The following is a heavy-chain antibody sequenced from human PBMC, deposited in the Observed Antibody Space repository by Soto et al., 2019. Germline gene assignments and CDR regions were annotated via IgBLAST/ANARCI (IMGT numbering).Heavy chain of an antibody. CDR2: ISAYNGNS. CDR3: ARVRWTVDYYYVWGSYRENLLTPTNWFDP. D-gene: IGHD3-16*02. Sequence: GASVKVSCKASGYTFTSYGISWVRQAPGQGLEWMGWISAYNGNSNYALKLQGRVTMTTDTSTSTAYMVLRSLRSVDTAVYYCARVRWTVDYYYVWGSYRENLLTPTNWFDPWGQGTLVTVSS. V-gene: IGHV1-18*01. CDR1: GYTFTSYG. J-gene: IGHJ5*02.